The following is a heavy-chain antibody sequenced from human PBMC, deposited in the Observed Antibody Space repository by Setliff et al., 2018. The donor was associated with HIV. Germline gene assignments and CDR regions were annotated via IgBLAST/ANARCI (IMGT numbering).Heavy chain of an antibody. J-gene: IGHJ4*02. Sequence: SETLSLTCTVSGGSISSSSYYWGWIRQPPGKGLEWIGSIYYSGSTYYNPSLKSRVTISVDTSKNQFSLKLSSVTAADTAVYYCARAVQLGYFDYWGQGTLVIVSS. D-gene: IGHD6-6*01. CDR1: GGSISSSSYY. CDR3: ARAVQLGYFDY. CDR2: IYYSGST. V-gene: IGHV4-39*07.